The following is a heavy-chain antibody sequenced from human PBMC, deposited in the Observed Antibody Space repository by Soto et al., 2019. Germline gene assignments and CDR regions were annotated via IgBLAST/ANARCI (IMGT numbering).Heavy chain of an antibody. CDR1: AGSISSGVYS. CDR2: IYYSGST. CDR3: ARRLIDDSSNYDERFDY. D-gene: IGHD4-4*01. V-gene: IGHV4-30-2*03. Sequence: SQTLSLTCSVSAGSISSGVYSWSWIRQPPGKGLAWIGRIYYSGSTYYNPSLKTRVTISVDTSKNQFSLKLSYVTAADTAVYYCARRLIDDSSNYDERFDYRRRRTLVSACS. J-gene: IGHJ4*02.